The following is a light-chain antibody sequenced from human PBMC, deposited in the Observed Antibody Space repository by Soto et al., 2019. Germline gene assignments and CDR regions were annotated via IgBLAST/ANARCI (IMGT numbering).Light chain of an antibody. V-gene: IGLV2-14*01. CDR3: SSYTSSSAPYV. CDR1: TSDVGGFNY. Sequence: QSVLTQPASVSGTPGQSITISCTGTTSDVGGFNYVSWYQQHPGTAPKLMIYEVSTRPPGVSTRFSGSKSGNTASLTISGLQTEDEADYFCSSYTSSSAPYVFGTGTKVTVL. J-gene: IGLJ1*01. CDR2: EVS.